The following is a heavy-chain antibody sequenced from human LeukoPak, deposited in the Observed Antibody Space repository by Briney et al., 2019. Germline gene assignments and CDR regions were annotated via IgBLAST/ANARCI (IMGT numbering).Heavy chain of an antibody. D-gene: IGHD1-26*01. Sequence: GRSLRLSCAASGFSFSSYDMHWVRQAAGKGLEWVSAIGIAGDTYYPDSVKGRFTISRENAKNSFYLQMNSLTAGDTAVYYCVRAHVGAGLAFDIWGQGTMVTVSS. CDR2: IGIAGDT. J-gene: IGHJ3*02. V-gene: IGHV3-13*01. CDR1: GFSFSSYD. CDR3: VRAHVGAGLAFDI.